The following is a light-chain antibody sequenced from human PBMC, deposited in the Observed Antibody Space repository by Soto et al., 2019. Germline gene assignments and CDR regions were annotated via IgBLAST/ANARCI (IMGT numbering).Light chain of an antibody. CDR3: QQLNSYPLT. CDR1: QGISSY. J-gene: IGKJ3*01. Sequence: DLQLTQSPSFLSASVGDRVTITCRASQGISSYLAWYQQKPGKAPNLLIYAASTLQSGVPSRFSGSGSGTEFTLTISSLQPEDFATYYCQQLNSYPLTFGPGTKVDIK. V-gene: IGKV1-9*01. CDR2: AAS.